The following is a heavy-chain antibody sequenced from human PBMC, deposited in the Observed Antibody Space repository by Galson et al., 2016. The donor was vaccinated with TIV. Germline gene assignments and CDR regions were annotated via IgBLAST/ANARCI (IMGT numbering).Heavy chain of an antibody. D-gene: IGHD2-21*01. CDR2: IYSGGST. J-gene: IGHJ6*02. Sequence: SLRLSCAASGFIVSSNYMTWVRQAPGKGLEWVSLIYSGGSTSYADSVKGRFTIFRDNSKNTVYLQMNSLRAEDTAVYYCARDRRHCGNECYLYYYYGMDAWGQGTTVTVSS. CDR1: GFIVSSNY. V-gene: IGHV3-53*05. CDR3: ARDRRHCGNECYLYYYYGMDA.